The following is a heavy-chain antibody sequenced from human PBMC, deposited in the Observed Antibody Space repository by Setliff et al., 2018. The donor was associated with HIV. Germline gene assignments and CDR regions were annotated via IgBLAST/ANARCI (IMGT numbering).Heavy chain of an antibody. CDR2: IYSSGST. J-gene: IGHJ2*01. V-gene: IGHV4-59*11. Sequence: SETLPLTCTVSGASISSHYWTWIRQPPGKGLEWIGSIYSSGSTNYNPSLKSRLTISLDTSENQLSLKFNPVTAADTAVYFCAREIGITKSPYWYFDLWGRGTLVTVSS. D-gene: IGHD2-21*01. CDR1: GASISSHY. CDR3: AREIGITKSPYWYFDL.